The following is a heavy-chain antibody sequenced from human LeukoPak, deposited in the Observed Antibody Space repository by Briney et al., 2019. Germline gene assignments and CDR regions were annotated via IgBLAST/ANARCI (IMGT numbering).Heavy chain of an antibody. Sequence: GGSLRLSCAASGFTFSSYGMHWVRQAPGKGLEWVAVISYDGSNKYYADSVKGRFTISRDNSKNTLYLQMNSLRAEDTAVYYCAKGGSGYYCGWFDPWGQGTLVTVSS. J-gene: IGHJ5*02. CDR1: GFTFSSYG. V-gene: IGHV3-30*18. D-gene: IGHD3-22*01. CDR2: ISYDGSNK. CDR3: AKGGSGYYCGWFDP.